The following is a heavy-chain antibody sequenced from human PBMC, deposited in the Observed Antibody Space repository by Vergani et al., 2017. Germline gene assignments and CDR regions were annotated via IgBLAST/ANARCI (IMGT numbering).Heavy chain of an antibody. CDR2: ISGSGGST. CDR1: GFTFSSYA. CDR3: ARGSSYYDFWSGYYRSNYFDY. D-gene: IGHD3-3*01. V-gene: IGHV3-23*01. J-gene: IGHJ4*02. Sequence: EVQLLESGGGLVQPGGSLRLSCAASGFTFSSYAMSWVRQAPGKGLEWVSAISGSGGSTYYADSVKGRFTISRDNSKNTLYLQMNSLRAEDTAVYYCARGSSYYDFWSGYYRSNYFDYWGQGTLVTVSS.